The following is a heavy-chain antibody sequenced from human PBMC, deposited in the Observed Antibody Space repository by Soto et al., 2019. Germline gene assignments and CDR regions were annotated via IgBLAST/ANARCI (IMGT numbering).Heavy chain of an antibody. D-gene: IGHD3-10*01. Sequence: EVQLVESGGGLIQPGGSLRLSCAVSGFTVSKNYMSWVRQAPGKGLEGVSVIYSGGYTAYGDSVKGRFTISRDNSKNTLYLQNNTWGRGHPAVYYRGRPPGGGGYWGQGTLVTVSS. V-gene: IGHV3-53*01. CDR3: GRPPGGGGY. CDR1: GFTVSKNY. CDR2: IYSGGYT. J-gene: IGHJ4*02.